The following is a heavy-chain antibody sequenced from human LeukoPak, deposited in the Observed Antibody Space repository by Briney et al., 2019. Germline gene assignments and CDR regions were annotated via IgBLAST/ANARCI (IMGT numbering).Heavy chain of an antibody. D-gene: IGHD2-15*01. Sequence: TGGSLRLSCAASGFTFSTYEMNWVRQAPGKGLEWVSYISSSGSAIHYADSVKGRFTISRDNAKNSLYLQMNSLRAEDTAVYYCAKGVVAATNAAYYGMDVWGQGTTVTVSS. J-gene: IGHJ6*02. V-gene: IGHV3-48*03. CDR2: ISSSGSAI. CDR1: GFTFSTYE. CDR3: AKGVVAATNAAYYGMDV.